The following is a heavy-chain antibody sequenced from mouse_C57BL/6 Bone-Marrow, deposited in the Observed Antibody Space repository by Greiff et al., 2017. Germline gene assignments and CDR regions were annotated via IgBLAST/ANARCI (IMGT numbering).Heavy chain of an antibody. D-gene: IGHD4-1*01. Sequence: VQLKESGGGLVQPGGSLKLSCAASGFTFSDYYMYWVRQTPEKRLEWVAYISNGGGSTYYPDTVKGRFTISRDNAKNTLYLQMSRLKSEDTAMYYCARSHNWAWFAYWGQGTLVTVSA. CDR2: ISNGGGST. J-gene: IGHJ3*01. CDR1: GFTFSDYY. V-gene: IGHV5-12*01. CDR3: ARSHNWAWFAY.